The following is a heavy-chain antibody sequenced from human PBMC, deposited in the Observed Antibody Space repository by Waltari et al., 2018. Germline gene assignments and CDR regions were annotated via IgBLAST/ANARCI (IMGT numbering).Heavy chain of an antibody. CDR1: GFSFSDYN. D-gene: IGHD3-10*01. CDR3: ARDTIFYGSGSYDP. V-gene: IGHV3-21*01. J-gene: IGHJ5*02. CDR2: ISSKSTYI. Sequence: QLVESGGGLVKPGSSLRLSCAASGFSFSDYNMHWLRRAPGKGLEWVSSISSKSTYIYYADSVRGRFSISRDNAENSLFLQMNNLRGEDTAVYYCARDTIFYGSGSYDPWGQGTRVTVSS.